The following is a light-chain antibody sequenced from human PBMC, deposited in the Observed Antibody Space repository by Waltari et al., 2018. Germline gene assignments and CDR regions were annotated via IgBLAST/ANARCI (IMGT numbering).Light chain of an antibody. J-gene: IGKJ5*01. CDR1: QSILYNSNNNNY. Sequence: DIVMTQPPDSLPVSLGEMATINCKSSQSILYNSNNNNYLAWYLQKPGQPPKLLIYWASARESGVPDRFSGSGSGTDFTLTISSLQAEDVAVYYCHQYYTAPVTFGQGTRLEIK. CDR3: HQYYTAPVT. V-gene: IGKV4-1*01. CDR2: WAS.